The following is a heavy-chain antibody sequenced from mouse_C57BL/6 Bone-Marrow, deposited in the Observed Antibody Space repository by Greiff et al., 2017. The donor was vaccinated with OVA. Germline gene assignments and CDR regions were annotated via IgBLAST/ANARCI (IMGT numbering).Heavy chain of an antibody. CDR3: ARTVVASSDY. CDR1: GYTFTNYW. CDR2: IHPNSGST. Sequence: QVQLQQPGAELVKPGASVKLSCKASGYTFTNYWMHWVKQRPGPGLEWIGMIHPNSGSTNYNEKFKSKATLTVDKSSSKAYMQLSSLTSDDSAVYYCARTVVASSDYWGQGTTLTVSS. D-gene: IGHD1-1*01. V-gene: IGHV1-64*01. J-gene: IGHJ2*01.